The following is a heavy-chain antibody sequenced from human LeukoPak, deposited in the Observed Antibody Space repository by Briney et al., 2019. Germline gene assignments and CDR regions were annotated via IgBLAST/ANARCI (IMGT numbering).Heavy chain of an antibody. CDR1: GYTFTSYG. CDR3: ARDYYDSSGYFYFQH. CDR2: ISAYNGNT. V-gene: IGHV1-18*01. J-gene: IGHJ1*01. D-gene: IGHD3-22*01. Sequence: ASVKVSCKASGYTFTSYGISWVRQAPGQGLEWMGWISAYNGNTNYAQKLQGRVTMTSDTSTSTAYMVLRSLRFEETAVYYCARDYYDSSGYFYFQHWGQGTLVTVSS.